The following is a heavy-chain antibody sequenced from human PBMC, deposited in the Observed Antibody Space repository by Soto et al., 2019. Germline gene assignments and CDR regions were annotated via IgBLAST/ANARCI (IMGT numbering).Heavy chain of an antibody. V-gene: IGHV4-39*01. J-gene: IGHJ4*02. Sequence: PSETLSLTCTVSGGSISSSSYYWGWIRQPPGKGLEWIGSIYYSGSTYYNPSLKSRVTISVDTSKNQFSLKLSSVTAADTAVYYCARHLHHTTVTTFFDYWGQGTLVTVSS. CDR2: IYYSGST. CDR3: ARHLHHTTVTTFFDY. D-gene: IGHD4-17*01. CDR1: GGSISSSSYY.